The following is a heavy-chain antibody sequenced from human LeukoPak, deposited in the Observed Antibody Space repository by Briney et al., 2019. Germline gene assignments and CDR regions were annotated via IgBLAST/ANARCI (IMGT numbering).Heavy chain of an antibody. V-gene: IGHV3-20*04. D-gene: IGHD2-2*01. J-gene: IGHJ4*02. CDR2: INWSGGST. CDR1: GFAFAEHG. CDR3: ARAPITSPFYFDY. Sequence: GGSLRLSCTASGFAFAEHGMSWVRQVPGKGLEWVSGINWSGGSTGYADPLRGRFTISRVNAKNSLYLQMDSLRAEDTALYYCARAPITSPFYFDYRGQGTLVTVSS.